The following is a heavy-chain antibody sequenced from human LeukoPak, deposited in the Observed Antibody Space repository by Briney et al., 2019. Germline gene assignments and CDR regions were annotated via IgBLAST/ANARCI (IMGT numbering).Heavy chain of an antibody. CDR2: ISTSGTTI. J-gene: IGHJ4*02. Sequence: PVGSLRLSCAASGFTFNSYEMNWVRQAPGKGLEWVSYISTSGTTIYYADSVKGRFTISRDNAKNSLYLQMNSLRAEDTAVYYCARSTLATTGTYWGQETLVTVSS. CDR3: ARSTLATTGTY. CDR1: GFTFNSYE. D-gene: IGHD2-8*02. V-gene: IGHV3-48*03.